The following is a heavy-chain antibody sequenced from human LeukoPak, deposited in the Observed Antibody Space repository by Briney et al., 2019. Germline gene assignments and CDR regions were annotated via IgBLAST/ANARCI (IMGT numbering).Heavy chain of an antibody. CDR2: IYYSGST. Sequence: SETLSLTCTVSGGSISSSTYYWCWIRQPPGKGLEWIGYIYYSGSTYYNPSLKSRVTISVDTSKNQFSLKLSSVTAADTAVYYCAREYGDDNWFDPWGQGTLVTVSS. CDR1: GGSISSSTYY. D-gene: IGHD2-21*02. J-gene: IGHJ5*02. CDR3: AREYGDDNWFDP. V-gene: IGHV4-30-4*08.